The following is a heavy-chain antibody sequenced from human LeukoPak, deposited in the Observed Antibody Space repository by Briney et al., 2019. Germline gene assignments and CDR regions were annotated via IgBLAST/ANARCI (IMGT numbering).Heavy chain of an antibody. CDR2: IIPIFGTA. J-gene: IGHJ4*02. Sequence: SVKVSCKASGGTFSSYAISWVRQAPGQGLEWMGGIIPIFGTANYAQKFQGRVAITAVESMSTVYMELSSLRSEDTAVYYCARGWLAETTVVTPYNWGQGTLVTVSS. CDR1: GGTFSSYA. V-gene: IGHV1-69*13. D-gene: IGHD4-23*01. CDR3: ARGWLAETTVVTPYN.